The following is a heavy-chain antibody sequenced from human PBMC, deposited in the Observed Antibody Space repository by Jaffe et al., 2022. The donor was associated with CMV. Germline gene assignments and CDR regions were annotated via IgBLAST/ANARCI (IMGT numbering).Heavy chain of an antibody. CDR3: ARAVRGISIYFYYSYMDV. V-gene: IGHV4-34*01. CDR2: INHSGST. J-gene: IGHJ6*03. D-gene: IGHD3-10*01. Sequence: QVQLQQWGAGLLKPSETLSLTCAEYGGSFSDYYWSWIRQPPGKGLEWIGEINHSGSTTYNPSLKSRVTISIDTSKNQFSLKLSSVTAADTAVYYCARAVRGISIYFYYSYMDVWGKGTTVSVSS. CDR1: GGSFSDYY.